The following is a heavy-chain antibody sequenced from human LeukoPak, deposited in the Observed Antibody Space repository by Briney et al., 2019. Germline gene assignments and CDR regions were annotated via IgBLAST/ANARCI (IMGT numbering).Heavy chain of an antibody. J-gene: IGHJ4*02. V-gene: IGHV4-34*01. Sequence: SETLSLTCAVYGGSFSGYYWSWIRQPPGKGLEWIEEINHSGSTNYNPSLKSRVTISVDTSKNQFSLKLSSVTAADTAVYYCARAEPGYSYGQYFDYWGQGTLVTVSS. CDR2: INHSGST. D-gene: IGHD5-18*01. CDR3: ARAEPGYSYGQYFDY. CDR1: GGSFSGYY.